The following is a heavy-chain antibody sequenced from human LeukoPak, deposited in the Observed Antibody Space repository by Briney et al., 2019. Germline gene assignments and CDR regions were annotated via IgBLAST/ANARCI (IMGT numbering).Heavy chain of an antibody. CDR3: ARGGRFLEWLLYNNWFDP. D-gene: IGHD3-3*01. J-gene: IGHJ5*02. Sequence: SETLSLTCTVSGGSISGYYWSWIRQPPGKGLEWIGEIDHSGSTNYNPSLKSRVTTSVDTSKNQFSLKLSSVTAADTAVYYCARGGRFLEWLLYNNWFDPWGQGTLVTVSS. CDR1: GGSISGYY. V-gene: IGHV4-34*01. CDR2: IDHSGST.